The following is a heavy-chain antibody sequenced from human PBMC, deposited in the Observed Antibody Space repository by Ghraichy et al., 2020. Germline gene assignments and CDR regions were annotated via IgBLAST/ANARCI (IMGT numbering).Heavy chain of an antibody. V-gene: IGHV5-51*01. CDR3: ARGYCSGDTCSGSP. Sequence: GESLNISCKASGYSFTSYWIGWVRQMPGKGLEWMGIVYPGNSETRYSPSFQGQVTISADKSISTAYLQWGSLKASDTAMYYCARGYCSGDTCSGSPWGQGTLVTVSS. J-gene: IGHJ5*02. CDR2: VYPGNSET. D-gene: IGHD2-15*01. CDR1: GYSFTSYW.